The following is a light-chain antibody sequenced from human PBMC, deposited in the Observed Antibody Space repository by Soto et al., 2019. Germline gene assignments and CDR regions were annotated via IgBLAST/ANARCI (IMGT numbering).Light chain of an antibody. J-gene: IGLJ1*01. CDR1: TGAVTSAHY. V-gene: IGLV7-46*01. CDR2: DTS. Sequence: QAVVTQEPSLTVSPGGTVTLTCGSSTGAVTSAHYPYWFKQKPGQAPRTLIYDTSNKYSWTPARFSGSLLGGKAALTLSGAQPEDEAEYYCLLSYSGARPHVFGSGTKLTVL. CDR3: LLSYSGARPHV.